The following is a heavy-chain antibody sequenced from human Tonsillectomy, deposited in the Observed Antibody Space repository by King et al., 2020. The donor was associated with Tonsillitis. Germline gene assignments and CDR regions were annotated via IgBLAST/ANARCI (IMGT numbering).Heavy chain of an antibody. J-gene: IGHJ6*03. CDR3: AKLLRSGYHLYYMDV. CDR1: GFTFSSFA. V-gene: IGHV3-23*04. D-gene: IGHD3-3*01. Sequence: EVQLVESGGGLVQPGGSLRLSCAASGFTFSSFAMTWVRQAPGKGLEGVSSISDSAGGTYYADSVNGRFTISRDNSKNTLYLQVNGLRAEDTAVYYCAKLLRSGYHLYYMDVWGKGTTVTVSS. CDR2: ISDSAGGT.